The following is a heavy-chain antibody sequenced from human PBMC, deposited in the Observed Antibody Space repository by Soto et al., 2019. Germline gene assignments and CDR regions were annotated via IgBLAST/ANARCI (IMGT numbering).Heavy chain of an antibody. Sequence: ASVKVSCKASGGTFSSYAISWVRQAPGQGLEWMGGIVPIFGTANYAQKFQGRVTITADESTSTAYMELSSLRSEDTAVYYCARATSRVYYDILTGPPRPYYYGMDVWGQGTTVTVS. J-gene: IGHJ6*02. CDR1: GGTFSSYA. V-gene: IGHV1-69*13. D-gene: IGHD3-9*01. CDR2: IVPIFGTA. CDR3: ARATSRVYYDILTGPPRPYYYGMDV.